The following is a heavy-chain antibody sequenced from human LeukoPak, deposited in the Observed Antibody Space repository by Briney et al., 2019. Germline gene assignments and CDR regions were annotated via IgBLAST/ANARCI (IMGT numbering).Heavy chain of an antibody. CDR3: ARDMVVNAIRTWYFDL. V-gene: IGHV3-21*01. Sequence: GGSLRLSCAASGFTFSSYSMNWVRQAPGKGLEWVSSISSSSSYIYYADSVKGRFTISRDDAKNSLYLQMNSLRAEDTAVYYCARDMVVNAIRTWYFDLWGRGTLVTVSS. CDR2: ISSSSSYI. D-gene: IGHD2-21*01. CDR1: GFTFSSYS. J-gene: IGHJ2*01.